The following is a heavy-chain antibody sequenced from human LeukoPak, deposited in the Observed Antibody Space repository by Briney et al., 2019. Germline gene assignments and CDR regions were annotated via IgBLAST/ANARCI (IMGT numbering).Heavy chain of an antibody. J-gene: IGHJ4*02. Sequence: GASVKVSCKASGYTFTGYYIHWVRQAPGQGLEWMGWINPNSGGTKYAQKFQGRVTMTRDTSINTAYMELSRLRSDDTAVYYCARGFLQYFDYWGQGTLVTVSS. CDR2: INPNSGGT. CDR1: GYTFTGYY. CDR3: ARGFLQYFDY. D-gene: IGHD5-24*01. V-gene: IGHV1-2*02.